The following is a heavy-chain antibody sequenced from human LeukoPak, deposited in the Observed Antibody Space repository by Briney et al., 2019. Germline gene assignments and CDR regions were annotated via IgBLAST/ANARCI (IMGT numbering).Heavy chain of an antibody. V-gene: IGHV3-23*01. CDR2: ISGSGNGT. J-gene: IGHJ4*02. D-gene: IGHD5-24*01. CDR3: AKRTMSAFDS. CDR1: GFTFRTYA. Sequence: GGSLRLSCTASGFTFRTYAMNWVRQAPGKGLEWLSGISGSGNGTYYADSVKGRFIIPRDNSKNMVYLQMNSLTVEDAATYYCAKRTMSAFDSWGQGTLLIVSS.